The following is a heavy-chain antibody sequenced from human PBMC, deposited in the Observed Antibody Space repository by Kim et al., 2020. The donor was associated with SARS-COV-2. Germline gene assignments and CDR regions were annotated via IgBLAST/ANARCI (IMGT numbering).Heavy chain of an antibody. D-gene: IGHD3-22*01. CDR1: GFTFSNAW. J-gene: IGHJ3*02. CDR2: IKSKTDGGTT. V-gene: IGHV3-15*01. Sequence: GGSLRLSCAASGFTFSNAWMSWVRQAPGKGLEWVGRIKSKTDGGTTDYAAPVKGRFTISRDDSKNTLYLQMNSLKTEDTAVYYCTTARPYLTMIVRDAFDIWGQGAMVTVSS. CDR3: TTARPYLTMIVRDAFDI.